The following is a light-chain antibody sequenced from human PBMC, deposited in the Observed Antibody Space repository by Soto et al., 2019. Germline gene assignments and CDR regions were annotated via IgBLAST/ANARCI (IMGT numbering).Light chain of an antibody. CDR2: GAS. Sequence: EIVLTQSPGTLFLYPGERATLSCRASQSVSSSYLAWYQQKPGQAPRPLIYGASSRAIGIPDRFSGSGSGTDFTLTISRLEPEDFAVYYCQQYGSSPWTFGQGTKEDIK. CDR1: QSVSSSY. J-gene: IGKJ1*01. V-gene: IGKV3-20*01. CDR3: QQYGSSPWT.